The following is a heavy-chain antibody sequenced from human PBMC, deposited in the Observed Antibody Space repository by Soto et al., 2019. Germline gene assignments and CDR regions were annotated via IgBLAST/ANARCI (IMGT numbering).Heavy chain of an antibody. CDR2: ISPNSGGT. CDR3: GIGLIGVVDVFY. J-gene: IGHJ4*02. V-gene: IGHV1-2*02. D-gene: IGHD7-27*01. CDR1: GYTFTGYY. Sequence: QVQLVQSGAEVKKSGASVKVSCKASGYTFTGYYIHLVRQAPGQGLEWMGAISPNSGGTKYAQKFKGRVTMIRDTSITTVYMELSNLSTDVAAVYYLGIGLIGVVDVFYWGQGTLVTVYS.